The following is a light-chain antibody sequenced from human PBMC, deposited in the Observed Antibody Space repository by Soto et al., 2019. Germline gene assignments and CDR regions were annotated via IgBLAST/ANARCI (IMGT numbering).Light chain of an antibody. CDR2: GNS. Sequence: QSVLTQPPSVSGAPGQRVTISCTGSSSNIGAGYDVHWYQQLPGTAPKLLIYGNSNRPSGVPDRFSGSKSGTSASLAVTGLQAEDEADYYCCSLAGPSTFVFGGGTKLTVL. J-gene: IGLJ3*02. CDR3: CSLAGPSTFV. CDR1: SSNIGAGYD. V-gene: IGLV1-40*01.